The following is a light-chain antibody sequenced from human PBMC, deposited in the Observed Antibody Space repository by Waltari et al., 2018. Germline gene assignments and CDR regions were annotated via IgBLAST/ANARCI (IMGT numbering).Light chain of an antibody. Sequence: EVVLTQSPATLSLSPGDRATLSCRASQSVTTDLAWYQQRRGQAPRLLIYDASARATGIPARFSGSGSGTDFTLTISGLEPEDFAVYYCHQRSNWPLTFGPGTKVD. CDR2: DAS. J-gene: IGKJ3*01. CDR1: QSVTTD. V-gene: IGKV3-11*01. CDR3: HQRSNWPLT.